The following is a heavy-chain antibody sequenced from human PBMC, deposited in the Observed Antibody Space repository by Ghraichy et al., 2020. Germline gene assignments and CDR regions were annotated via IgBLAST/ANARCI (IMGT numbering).Heavy chain of an antibody. CDR2: LRNEANTYAT. V-gene: IGHV3-73*01. CDR3: SRTFYGSGSSDVVFDI. CDR1: GFTFSGSD. J-gene: IGHJ3*02. D-gene: IGHD3-10*01. Sequence: GGSLRLSCAASGFTFSGSDVQWVRQASGKGLEWVGRLRNEANTYATAYAASVKGRFSISTDDSKITAYLQMDSLKIEDTAMYYCSRTFYGSGSSDVVFDIWGQGTVVTVSS.